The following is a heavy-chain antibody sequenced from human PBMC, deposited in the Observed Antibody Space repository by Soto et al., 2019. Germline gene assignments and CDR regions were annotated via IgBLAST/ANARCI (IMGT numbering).Heavy chain of an antibody. D-gene: IGHD6-13*01. V-gene: IGHV1-69*01. CDR1: GGTFSSYA. CDR3: ARGSPAARGHYYYYGMDV. J-gene: IGHJ6*02. Sequence: QVQLVQSGAEVKKPGSSVKVSCKASGGTFSSYAISWVRQAPGQGLEWMGGIIPIFGTANYAQKFQGRVTITADESTSTAYMELSSLRSEVTAVYYCARGSPAARGHYYYYGMDVWGQGTTVTVSS. CDR2: IIPIFGTA.